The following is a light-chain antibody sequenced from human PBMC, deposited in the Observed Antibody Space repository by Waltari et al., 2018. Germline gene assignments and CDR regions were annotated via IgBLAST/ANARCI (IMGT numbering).Light chain of an antibody. V-gene: IGKV3-15*01. CDR1: QSVSSR. J-gene: IGKJ1*01. CDR3: QQYDNWPPR. Sequence: EIVLTQSPATLSVSPGERATLSCRASQSVSSRLAWYQQKPDRAPRLLIFCASTRATGIPARFSGSCSGTDFTLTISSLQSEDFAVYYCQQYDNWPPRFGQGTKVEIK. CDR2: CAS.